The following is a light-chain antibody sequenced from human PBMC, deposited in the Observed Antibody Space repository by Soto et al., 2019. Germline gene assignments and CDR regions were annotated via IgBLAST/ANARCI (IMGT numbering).Light chain of an antibody. V-gene: IGKV3-11*01. J-gene: IGKJ1*01. CDR2: DAS. CDR3: QQGNSCPPA. Sequence: FTKSRAPRPLSIAKEVNLSGRASQSVSSYLAWYQQKPGKAPRLLIYDASNLATGIPARFSGSGSGTDFTLTISSLEPEDFAVYYCQQGNSCPPAFGQGTKVDI. CDR1: QSVSSY.